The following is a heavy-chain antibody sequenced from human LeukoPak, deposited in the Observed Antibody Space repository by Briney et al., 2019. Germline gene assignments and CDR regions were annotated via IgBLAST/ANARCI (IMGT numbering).Heavy chain of an antibody. CDR3: AREAYSSGWYVY. Sequence: ASVKVSCKVSGYSLTELSIHWVRQAPGTGLEWMGGFDPESGETIYAEQFEARVTMTEDTSTDTAYMELSSLRSEDTAVYYCAREAYSSGWYVYWGQGTLVTVSS. D-gene: IGHD6-19*01. CDR1: GYSLTELS. J-gene: IGHJ4*02. CDR2: FDPESGET. V-gene: IGHV1-24*01.